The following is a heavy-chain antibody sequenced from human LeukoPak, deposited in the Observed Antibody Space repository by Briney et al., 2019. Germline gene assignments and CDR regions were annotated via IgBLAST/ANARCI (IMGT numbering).Heavy chain of an antibody. Sequence: PGGSLRLSCAASGFTFSSYEMSWVRQAPGKGLEWVSYISNSGTAIYYADSVKGRFTISRDNAKSSLYLQMNSLRAEDTVVYYCARAGYSMDTEYFQHWGQGTLVTVSS. CDR1: GFTFSSYE. D-gene: IGHD5-18*01. CDR2: ISNSGTAI. J-gene: IGHJ1*01. V-gene: IGHV3-48*03. CDR3: ARAGYSMDTEYFQH.